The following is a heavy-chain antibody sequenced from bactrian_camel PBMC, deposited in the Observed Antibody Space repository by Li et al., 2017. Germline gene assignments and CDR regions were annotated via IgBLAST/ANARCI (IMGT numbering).Heavy chain of an antibody. D-gene: IGHD2*01. CDR2: INSAGGT. CDR3: AAVEKEQWLLLQCSFLTWKVDD. CDR1: EFRFDDWD. Sequence: VQLVESGGGSVQAGGSLRLTCTASEFRFDDWDMAWHRQAPGNQCELVSTINSAGGTYYLGSVQGRFTISKDNAKNTLYLQMNSLKPEDTAMYYCAAVEKEQWLLLQCSFLTWKVDDWGQGTQVTVS. J-gene: IGHJ4*01. V-gene: IGHV3S55*01.